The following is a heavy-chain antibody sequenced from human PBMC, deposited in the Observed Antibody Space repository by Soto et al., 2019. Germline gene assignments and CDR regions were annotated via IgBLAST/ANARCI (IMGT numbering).Heavy chain of an antibody. CDR1: GFTFSNSW. Sequence: GGSLRLSCAASGFTFSNSWMHWVRQAPGKGLVWVSYINSDGSTTTYADSVKGRFIISRDNAKNTVYLQITSLTAEDTAVYYCARDRSYTTDYWGQGTLVTVSS. J-gene: IGHJ4*02. D-gene: IGHD1-26*01. CDR3: ARDRSYTTDY. V-gene: IGHV3-74*01. CDR2: INSDGSTT.